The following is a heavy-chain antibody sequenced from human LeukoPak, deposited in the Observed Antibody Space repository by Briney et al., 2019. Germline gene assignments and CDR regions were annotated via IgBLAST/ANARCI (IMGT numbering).Heavy chain of an antibody. CDR3: ARHRPEGSYPLDS. CDR2: TYYRSKWYN. V-gene: IGHV6-1*01. Sequence: SQTLSLACAISGDSVSSNSVAWNWIRQSPSRGLEWLGRTYYRSKWYNDYAVSVKSRITINPDTSKNQFSLQLNSVTPEDTAVYYCARHRPEGSYPLDSWGQGALVTVSS. J-gene: IGHJ4*02. CDR1: GDSVSSNSVA.